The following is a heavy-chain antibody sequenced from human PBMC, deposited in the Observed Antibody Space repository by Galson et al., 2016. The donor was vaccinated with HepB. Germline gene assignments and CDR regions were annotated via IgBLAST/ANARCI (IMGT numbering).Heavy chain of an antibody. J-gene: IGHJ6*02. CDR3: ARESLSDYILYDYYNYDLDV. V-gene: IGHV3-7*01. D-gene: IGHD4-11*01. CDR1: GFTFSSCW. Sequence: SLRLSCAASGFTFSSCWMTWVRQAPGKGLEWVANIKQDGSEKYYVDSVKGRFTISRDNAKNSLYLQMNSLRAEDTAVYYCARESLSDYILYDYYNYDLDVWGQGTTVTVSS. CDR2: IKQDGSEK.